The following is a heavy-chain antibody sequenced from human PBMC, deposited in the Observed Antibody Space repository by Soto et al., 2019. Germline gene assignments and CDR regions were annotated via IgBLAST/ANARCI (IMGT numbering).Heavy chain of an antibody. V-gene: IGHV4-30-4*01. CDR1: GVSISSGDYY. D-gene: IGHD3-10*01. CDR2: IHYSGST. J-gene: IGHJ4*02. CDR3: ARGAGFMVRGVMD. Sequence: QVQLQESGPGLVKPSQTLSLTCTVSGVSISSGDYYWSWIRQPPGKGLEWIGYIHYSGSTYYNPSLMSRVTISVDTSKNQFSLKLSSVTAADTAVYYCARGAGFMVRGVMDWGQGALVTVSS.